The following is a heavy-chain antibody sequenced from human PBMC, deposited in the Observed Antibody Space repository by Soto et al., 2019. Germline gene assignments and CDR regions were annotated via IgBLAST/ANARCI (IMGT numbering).Heavy chain of an antibody. V-gene: IGHV3-7*01. CDR3: ASTVSTSSYFEL. CDR1: GFTFSSYW. J-gene: IGHJ2*01. D-gene: IGHD2-2*01. CDR2: RKQDGSEK. Sequence: ESGGGLVQPEGSLRLSCAASGFTFSSYWMSWVRQAPGKGLEWVANRKQDGSEKYYVDSVKGRFTISRDNAKNSLYLQMNSLRAEDAAVYYCASTVSTSSYFELWGRGTLVTVSS.